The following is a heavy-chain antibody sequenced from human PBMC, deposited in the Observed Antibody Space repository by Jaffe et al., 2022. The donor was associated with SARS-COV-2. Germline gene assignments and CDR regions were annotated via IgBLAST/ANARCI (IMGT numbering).Heavy chain of an antibody. CDR2: INHSGST. D-gene: IGHD3-10*01. CDR3: ARGRGLMVRGQFDY. J-gene: IGHJ4*02. V-gene: IGHV4-34*01. Sequence: QVQLQQWGAGLLKPSETLSLTCAVYGGSFSGYYWSWIRQPPGKGLEWIGEINHSGSTNYNPSLKSRVTISVDTSKNQFSLKLSSVTAADTAVYYCARGRGLMVRGQFDYWGQGTLVTVSS. CDR1: GGSFSGYY.